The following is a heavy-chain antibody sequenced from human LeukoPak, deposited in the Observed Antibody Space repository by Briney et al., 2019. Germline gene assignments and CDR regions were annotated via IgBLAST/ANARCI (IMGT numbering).Heavy chain of an antibody. D-gene: IGHD3-16*01. CDR3: ASRPTDDYVDYLGY. J-gene: IGHJ4*02. V-gene: IGHV4-39*07. Sequence: PSELLSLTCTVSGGSIGSGNYYWSWIRQPPGKGLEWIGVINHSGTTKYNPSLKSRVTISVDTSKNQFSLKLSSVTAADTAVYYCASRPTDDYVDYLGYWGEGTLVSVSA. CDR1: GGSIGSGNYY. CDR2: INHSGTT.